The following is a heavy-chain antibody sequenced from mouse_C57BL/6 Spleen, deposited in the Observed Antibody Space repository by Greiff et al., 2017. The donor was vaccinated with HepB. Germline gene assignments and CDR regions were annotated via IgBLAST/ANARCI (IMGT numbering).Heavy chain of an antibody. CDR2: IHPNSGST. Sequence: VQLLQSGAELVQPGASVKLSCTASGYTFTSYWMHWVKQNPGQGLEWIGIIHPNSGSTNYNEKFKSKATLTVDKSSSTTYMQLSSQTAEYSAVYYCARSDGGYAMDDWGKGTSVTVSS. V-gene: IGHV1-64*01. J-gene: IGHJ4*01. CDR3: ARSDGGYAMDD. CDR1: GYTFTSYW.